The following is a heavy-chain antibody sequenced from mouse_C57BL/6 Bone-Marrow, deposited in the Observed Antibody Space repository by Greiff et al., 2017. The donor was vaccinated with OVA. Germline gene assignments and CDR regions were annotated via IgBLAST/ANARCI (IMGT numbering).Heavy chain of an antibody. CDR2: ISSGSSTI. J-gene: IGHJ1*03. Sequence: EVMLVESGGGLVKPGGSLKLSCAASGFTFSDYGMHWVRQAPEKGLAWVAYISSGSSTIYYADTVKGRFTISRDNAKNTLFLQMTSLRSEDTAMYYCASCYGSSYPWYFDVWGTGTTVTVAS. CDR1: GFTFSDYG. CDR3: ASCYGSSYPWYFDV. V-gene: IGHV5-17*01. D-gene: IGHD1-1*01.